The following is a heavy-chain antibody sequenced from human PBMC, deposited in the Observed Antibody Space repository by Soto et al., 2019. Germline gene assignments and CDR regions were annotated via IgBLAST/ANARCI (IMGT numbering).Heavy chain of an antibody. D-gene: IGHD2-15*01. V-gene: IGHV3-30-3*01. CDR3: ASPFLGYCSGGSCYSPRYYYYYGMDV. Sequence: PGGSLRLSCAASGFTFSSYAMHWVRQAPGKGLEWVAVISYDGSNKYYADSVKGRFTISRDNSKNTLYLQMNSLRAEDTAVYYCASPFLGYCSGGSCYSPRYYYYYGMDVWGQGTTVTVSS. J-gene: IGHJ6*02. CDR1: GFTFSSYA. CDR2: ISYDGSNK.